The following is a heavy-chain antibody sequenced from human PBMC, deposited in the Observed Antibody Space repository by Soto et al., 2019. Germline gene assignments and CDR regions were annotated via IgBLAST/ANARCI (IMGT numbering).Heavy chain of an antibody. Sequence: TPGKGLEWIGSIYYSGSTYYNPSLKSRVTISVDTSKNQFSPKLSSVTAADTAVYYCARQILWSGELSSIDYWGQGTLVTVSS. V-gene: IGHV4-39*01. CDR3: ARQILWSGELSSIDY. J-gene: IGHJ4*02. D-gene: IGHD3-10*01. CDR2: IYYSGST.